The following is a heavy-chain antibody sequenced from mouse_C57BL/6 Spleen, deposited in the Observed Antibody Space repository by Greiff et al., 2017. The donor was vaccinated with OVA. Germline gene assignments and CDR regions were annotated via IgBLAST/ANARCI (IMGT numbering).Heavy chain of an antibody. CDR3: ARQTGYYGSSPMDY. CDR2: ISSGSSTI. Sequence: EVKLVESGGGLVKPGGSLKLSCAASGFTFSDYGMHWVRQAPEKGLEWVAYISSGSSTIYYADTVKGRFTISRDNAKNTLFLQMTSLRSEDTAMYYCARQTGYYGSSPMDYWGQGTSVTVSS. J-gene: IGHJ4*01. D-gene: IGHD1-1*01. V-gene: IGHV5-17*01. CDR1: GFTFSDYG.